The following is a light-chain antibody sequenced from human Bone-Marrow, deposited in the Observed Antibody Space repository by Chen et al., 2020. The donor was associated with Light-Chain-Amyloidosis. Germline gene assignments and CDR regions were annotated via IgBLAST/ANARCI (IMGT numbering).Light chain of an antibody. V-gene: IGLV6-57*01. CDR1: SGSIATNY. CDR3: QSYQGSSQGV. Sequence: FMLTQPHSVSESSGKTVLIYCTRSSGSIATNYVQWYQHRPGSSPTTVIYEDAQSPSGVPDRFSGSIDRSSNAASLTLSGLKTEDEADYYCQSYQGSSQGVFGGGTKLTVL. CDR2: EDA. J-gene: IGLJ3*02.